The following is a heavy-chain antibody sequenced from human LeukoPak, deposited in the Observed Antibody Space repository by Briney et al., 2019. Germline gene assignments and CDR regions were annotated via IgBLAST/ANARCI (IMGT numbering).Heavy chain of an antibody. CDR1: GGSISSYY. J-gene: IGHJ4*02. V-gene: IGHV4-4*07. D-gene: IGHD1-26*01. CDR2: IYSSGST. Sequence: SETLSLTCTVSGGSISSYYWSWIRRPAGKGLEWIGRIYSSGSTNYNPSLKSRVTMSVDTSKNQFSLKLSSVTDADTAVYYCARVSVSGTYDYWGQGTLVTVSS. CDR3: ARVSVSGTYDY.